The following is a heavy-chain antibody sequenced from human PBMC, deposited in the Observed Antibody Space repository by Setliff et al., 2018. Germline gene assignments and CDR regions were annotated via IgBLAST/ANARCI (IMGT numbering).Heavy chain of an antibody. J-gene: IGHJ6*03. CDR3: ARRGWGSSSGDCYSPKGCYYYYMDV. V-gene: IGHV5-51*01. CDR2: IDPADSDT. Sequence: PGESLKISCKAAGYSFTKYWIGWVRQMPGKGLEWMGIIDPADSDTTYSPSFQGQVTISADKSIGTAYLQWSSLKASDTAIYYGARRGWGSSSGDCYSPKGCYYYYMDVWGKGATVTVSS. D-gene: IGHD2-21*02. CDR1: GYSFTKYW.